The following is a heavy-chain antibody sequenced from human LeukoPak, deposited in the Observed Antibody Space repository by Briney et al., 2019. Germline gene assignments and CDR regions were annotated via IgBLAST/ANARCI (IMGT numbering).Heavy chain of an antibody. Sequence: GGSLRLSCAVSGFSVSNYYMNWVRQAPGKGLEWVSLIRDSGETFFAGSVKGRFTLSRDDSKNTVYLQLSSLRVEDTAVYFCARDRAATQDWVEFDPWGQGTLVTVSS. CDR3: ARDRAATQDWVEFDP. V-gene: IGHV3-66*03. CDR1: GFSVSNYY. D-gene: IGHD2-15*01. J-gene: IGHJ5*02. CDR2: IRDSGET.